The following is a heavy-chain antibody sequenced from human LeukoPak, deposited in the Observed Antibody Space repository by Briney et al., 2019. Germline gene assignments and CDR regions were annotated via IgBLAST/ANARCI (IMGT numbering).Heavy chain of an antibody. D-gene: IGHD6-19*01. J-gene: IGHJ4*02. CDR1: GGSFSDYY. CDR3: ARLDYSSGWYVGVDY. V-gene: IGHV4-59*08. CDR2: IYYSGST. Sequence: NPSETLSLTCAVYGGSFSDYYWSWIRQPPGKGLEWIGYIYYSGSTNYNPSLKSRVTISVDTPKNQFSLKLSSVTAADTAVYYCARLDYSSGWYVGVDYWGQGTLVTVSS.